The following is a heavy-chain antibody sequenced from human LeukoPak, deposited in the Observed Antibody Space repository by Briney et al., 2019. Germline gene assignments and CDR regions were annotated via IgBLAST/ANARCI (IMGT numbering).Heavy chain of an antibody. CDR2: ISSSSSTI. V-gene: IGHV3-48*02. Sequence: PGGSLRLSCAASGITFSSYSMNWVRQAPGKGLEWVSYISSSSSTIYYADSVNGRSPISRDHANNSLYLQMNSLRDDDTAVYYCAGAMVRAYGMDVWGQGTTVTVS. CDR1: GITFSSYS. CDR3: AGAMVRAYGMDV. D-gene: IGHD3-10*01. J-gene: IGHJ6*02.